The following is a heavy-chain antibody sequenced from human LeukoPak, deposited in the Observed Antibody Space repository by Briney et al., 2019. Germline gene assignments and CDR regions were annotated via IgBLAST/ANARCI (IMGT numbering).Heavy chain of an antibody. CDR1: GGSISSGDYY. D-gene: IGHD2-2*01. CDR2: IYYSGST. CDR3: ARVGGRLVPAAYWFDP. J-gene: IGHJ5*02. Sequence: SEXLSLTCTVSGGSISSGDYYWSWIRQPPGKGLEWIGYIYYSGSTYYNPSLKSRVTISVDTSKNQFSLKLSSVTAADTAVYYCARVGGRLVPAAYWFDPWGQGTLVTVSS. V-gene: IGHV4-30-4*08.